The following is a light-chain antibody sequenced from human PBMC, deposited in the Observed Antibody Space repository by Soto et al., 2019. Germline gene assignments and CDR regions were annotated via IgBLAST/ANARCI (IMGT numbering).Light chain of an antibody. J-gene: IGKJ5*01. CDR2: DAS. CDR3: QQRSNWPPIT. CDR1: QSVKTF. Sequence: LLTQSPATLSLSPGEIATLSCSASQSVKTFLVWYQQRPGQAPRLLIHDASHRAAGIPARFSGSGFGTDFTLTISSLEPEDAAVYYCQQRSNWPPITFGQGTRLEI. V-gene: IGKV3-11*01.